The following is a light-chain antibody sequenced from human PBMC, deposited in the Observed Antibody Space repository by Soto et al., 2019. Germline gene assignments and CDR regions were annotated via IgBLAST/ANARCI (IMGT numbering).Light chain of an antibody. Sequence: IQMTQSPSSLSASVGDSVTVTCRASQSINIYLNWYQQKPGKAPTLLIYGASSFQSGVPSRFTGGGSRTDFNLTISSLQPEDFATYYCQQSYRSPYTVGQGTKLEIK. CDR2: GAS. V-gene: IGKV1-39*01. CDR1: QSINIY. J-gene: IGKJ2*01. CDR3: QQSYRSPYT.